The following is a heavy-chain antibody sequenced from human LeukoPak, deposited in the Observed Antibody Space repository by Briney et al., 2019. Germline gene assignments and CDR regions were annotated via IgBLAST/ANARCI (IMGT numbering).Heavy chain of an antibody. D-gene: IGHD5-12*01. CDR1: GYSFTNYW. J-gene: IGHJ4*02. CDR2: IYPGDSDT. V-gene: IGHV5-51*01. CDR3: ARRDSGFEFFDY. Sequence: GESLKISCKGSGYSFTNYWIGWVRQMPGEGLEWMGIIYPGDSDTRYSPSFQGQVTITADKSINTAYLQWNSLKAPDSAMYYCARRDSGFEFFDYWGQGTLVTVSS.